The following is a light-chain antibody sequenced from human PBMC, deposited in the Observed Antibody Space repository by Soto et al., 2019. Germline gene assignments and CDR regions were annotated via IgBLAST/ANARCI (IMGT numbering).Light chain of an antibody. Sequence: QSVLTQPPSASGSPGQSVTISCTGTSSDVGGYNYVSWYQQHPGKAPKLMIYDVTKRPSGVPDRFSGSKSGNTASLTVSGLQAKDEADYYCSSYAGSNSFVVFGGGTKLTVL. CDR1: SSDVGGYNY. CDR3: SSYAGSNSFVV. V-gene: IGLV2-8*01. J-gene: IGLJ2*01. CDR2: DVT.